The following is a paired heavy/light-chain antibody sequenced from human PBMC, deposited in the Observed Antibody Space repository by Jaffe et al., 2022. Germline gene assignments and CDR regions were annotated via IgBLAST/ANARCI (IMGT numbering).Heavy chain of an antibody. Sequence: QVQLQESGPGLVKPPETLSLTCAVSGYSISRGYYWGWIRKPPGKGLEWIGSGHGSGSTYYNPSLKSRATISVDTSKNQFSLKLSSVTAADTAVYYCARHGEGTCDYWGQGTLVTVSS. CDR3: ARHGEGTCDY. D-gene: IGHD3-10*01. CDR2: GHGSGST. J-gene: IGHJ4*02. V-gene: IGHV4-38-2*01. CDR1: GYSISRGYY.
Light chain of an antibody. CDR1: SSDVGAYNY. CDR3: CSYAGTYTWI. Sequence: QSALTQPRSVSGSPGQSVAISCTGTSSDVGAYNYVSWYQQHPGKAPKLMIYDVTKRPSGVPDRFFGSKSGNTASLTISGLQAEDEADYYCCSYAGTYTWIFGGGTKLTVL. V-gene: IGLV2-11*01. J-gene: IGLJ2*01. CDR2: DVT.